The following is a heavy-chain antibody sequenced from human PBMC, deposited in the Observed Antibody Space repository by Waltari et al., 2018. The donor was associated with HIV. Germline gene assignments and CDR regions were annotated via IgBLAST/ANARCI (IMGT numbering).Heavy chain of an antibody. CDR3: ARDAAPPEY. V-gene: IGHV3-30*04. CDR1: GFRISSEA. CDR2: ISYDGRNK. Sequence: QVQQVDSGCDVVQPERSLRLSCAAPGFRISSEAMHWVRQAPGKGLEWVAAISYDGRNKFYADSVKGRFTISRDNSKNTVYVEMSSLSPEDTAVYFCARDAAPPEYWGQGTLVTVSS. J-gene: IGHJ4*02.